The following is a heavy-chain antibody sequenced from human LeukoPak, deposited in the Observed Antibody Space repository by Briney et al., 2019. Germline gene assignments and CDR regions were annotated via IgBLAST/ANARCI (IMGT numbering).Heavy chain of an antibody. Sequence: ASLTVSCNSSGRTFRNSFIYWVRQAPGQGLEWMGGFMPLLDRRQYAEKFQGRVTITTDDSTSTAYMELSSLTYEDTAVYYCARDVHTDAFDVGGQGTMVTVSS. V-gene: IGHV1-69*16. J-gene: IGHJ3*01. CDR2: FMPLLDRR. CDR3: ARDVHTDAFDV. CDR1: GRTFRNSF.